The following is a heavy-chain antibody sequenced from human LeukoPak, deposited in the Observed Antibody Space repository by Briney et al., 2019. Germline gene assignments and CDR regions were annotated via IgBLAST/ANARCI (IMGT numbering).Heavy chain of an antibody. CDR1: GFPFRSYG. V-gene: IGHV3-30*02. J-gene: IGHJ5*02. D-gene: IGHD3-16*01. CDR2: IRYDGSKK. Sequence: PGGSLRLSCAASGFPFRSYGMHWVRQAPGKGLEWVAFIRYDGSKKYYADSVKGRFNISRDNSKNTLHVQMNSLRAEDTAVYYCAKDRAMLTFNFFDPWGQGTLVTVSS. CDR3: AKDRAMLTFNFFDP.